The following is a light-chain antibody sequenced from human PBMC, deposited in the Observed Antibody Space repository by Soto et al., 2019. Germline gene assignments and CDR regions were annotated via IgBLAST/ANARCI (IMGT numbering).Light chain of an antibody. V-gene: IGLV2-11*01. CDR3: CSDAGNYTWV. CDR1: SSDVGGYNY. J-gene: IGLJ3*02. Sequence: QSALTQPRSVSGSLGQSVTISCTGTSSDVGGYNYVSWYQQHPGKAPKLMIYGVSKRPSGVPDRFSGSKSGNTASLTSSGLQAEYEADDYCCSDAGNYTWVFGGGTKVTVL. CDR2: GVS.